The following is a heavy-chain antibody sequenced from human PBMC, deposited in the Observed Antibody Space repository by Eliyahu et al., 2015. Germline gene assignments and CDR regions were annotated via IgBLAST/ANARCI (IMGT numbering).Heavy chain of an antibody. V-gene: IGHV2-70*04. CDR2: IDWDDDK. CDR3: ARDRGWFDP. Sequence: QVTLKESGPALVKPTQTLTLTCTFSGFSLSTSGMRVXWIRQPPGKALEWLARIDWDDDKFYSTSLKTRLTISKDTSKNQVVLTMTNMDPVDTATYYCARDRGWFDPWGQGTLVTVSS. J-gene: IGHJ5*02. CDR1: GFSLSTSGMR. D-gene: IGHD1-14*01.